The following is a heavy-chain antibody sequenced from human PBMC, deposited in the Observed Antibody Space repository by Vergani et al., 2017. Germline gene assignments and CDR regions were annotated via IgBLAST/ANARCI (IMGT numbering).Heavy chain of an antibody. D-gene: IGHD3-3*01. CDR3: ANRDITIFGVVIIRGYYYYGMDV. CDR2: IIPIFGTA. CDR1: GGTFSSYA. V-gene: IGHV1-69*01. J-gene: IGHJ6*02. Sequence: QVQLVQSGAEVKKPGSSVKVSCKASGGTFSSYAISWVRQAPGQGLEWMGGIIPIFGTANYAQKFQGRVTITADESTSTAYMELSSLRSEDTAVYYCANRDITIFGVVIIRGYYYYGMDVWGQGTTVTVSS.